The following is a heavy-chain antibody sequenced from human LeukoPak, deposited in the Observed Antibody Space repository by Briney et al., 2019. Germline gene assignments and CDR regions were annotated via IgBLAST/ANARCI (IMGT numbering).Heavy chain of an antibody. CDR3: ARAEDSYDYFGVDY. J-gene: IGHJ4*02. CDR2: IIPIFGTA. Sequence: GASVKVSCKASGYTFTSYAISWVRQAPGQGLEWMGGIIPIFGTANYAQKFQGRVTITADKSTSTAYMELSSLRSEDTAVYYCARAEDSYDYFGVDYWGQGTLVTVSS. CDR1: GYTFTSYA. D-gene: IGHD5-18*01. V-gene: IGHV1-69*06.